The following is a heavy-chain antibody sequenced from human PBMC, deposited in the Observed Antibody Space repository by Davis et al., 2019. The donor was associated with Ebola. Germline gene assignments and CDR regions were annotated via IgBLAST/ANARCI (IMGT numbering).Heavy chain of an antibody. CDR1: GFTFDAYA. CDR3: ARGDQGYSYGYCFDY. V-gene: IGHV3-9*01. J-gene: IGHJ4*02. D-gene: IGHD5-18*01. Sequence: PGGSLTLSCAASGFTFDAYAMHWVRQAPGKGLEWVSGISWNSGSIVYADSVKGRFTISRDNSKNTLYLQMNSLRAEDTAVYYCARGDQGYSYGYCFDYWGQGTLVTVSS. CDR2: ISWNSGSI.